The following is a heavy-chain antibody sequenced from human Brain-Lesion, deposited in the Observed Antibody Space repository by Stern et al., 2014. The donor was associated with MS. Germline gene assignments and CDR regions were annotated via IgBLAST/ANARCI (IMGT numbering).Heavy chain of an antibody. Sequence: EVQMVESGGGLVQPGGSLTISCTAAGFTFGNYWITWVSQAKGKGLEWVANITEDGTEKNYVDSVKGRFTISRDNARNSLYLQMNSLRVEDTALYYCARVYNTIYGIVTQRGSGMDVWGQGTTVIVSS. J-gene: IGHJ6*02. D-gene: IGHD3-3*01. V-gene: IGHV3-7*01. CDR3: ARVYNTIYGIVTQRGSGMDV. CDR2: ITEDGTEK. CDR1: GFTFGNYW.